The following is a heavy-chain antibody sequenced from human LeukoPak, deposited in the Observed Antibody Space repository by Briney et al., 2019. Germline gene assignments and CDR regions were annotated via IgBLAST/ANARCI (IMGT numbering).Heavy chain of an antibody. V-gene: IGHV4-4*07. D-gene: IGHD3-16*02. Sequence: SETLSLTCTVSGGSISSYYWSWIRQPAGKGLEWIGRIYTSGSTNYNPSLKSRVTISVDTSKNQFSLKLSSVTAADTAVYYCARVGDYVWGSYRPYYFDYWGQGTLVTVSS. J-gene: IGHJ4*02. CDR2: IYTSGST. CDR3: ARVGDYVWGSYRPYYFDY. CDR1: GGSISSYY.